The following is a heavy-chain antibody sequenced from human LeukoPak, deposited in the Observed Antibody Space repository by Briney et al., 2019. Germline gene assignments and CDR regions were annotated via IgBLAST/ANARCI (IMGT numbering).Heavy chain of an antibody. CDR2: FYSGGSA. D-gene: IGHD6-19*01. CDR1: GGSISSSNYY. CDR3: ARASWVSSADAVR. Sequence: SETLSLTCIVPGGSISSSNYYWAWIRQPPGKGLEWIGTFYSGGSAYYNPSLTSRVSISKDTSGNQFSLRLYSVTAADTAVYYCARASWVSSADAVRWGQGTVVTVSS. J-gene: IGHJ4*02. V-gene: IGHV4-39*07.